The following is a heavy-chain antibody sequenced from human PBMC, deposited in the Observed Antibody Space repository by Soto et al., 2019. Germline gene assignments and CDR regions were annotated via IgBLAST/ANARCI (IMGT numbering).Heavy chain of an antibody. D-gene: IGHD2-15*01. J-gene: IGHJ6*02. V-gene: IGHV1-18*01. Sequence: QVQLVQSGAEVKKPGASVKVSCKASGYTFTSYGISWVRQAPGQGLEWMGWISAYNGNTNYAQKLQGRVTMNTDTSTSTDYMELRSLISDDTAVDYGAITPPYCSGGICCVYYYYGMDVWGQGTTVTVSS. CDR1: GYTFTSYG. CDR2: ISAYNGNT. CDR3: AITPPYCSGGICCVYYYYGMDV.